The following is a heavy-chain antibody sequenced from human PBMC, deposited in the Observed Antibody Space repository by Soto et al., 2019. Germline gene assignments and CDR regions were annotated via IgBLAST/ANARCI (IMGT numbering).Heavy chain of an antibody. CDR1: GFTFSSYW. CDR3: ARRGQGGPGLAH. Sequence: EVQLVESGGNLIQPGGSLRLSCAASGFTFSSYWMHWVRQAPGKGLVWVSRINSDGSNTSYVDSVKGRFTISRDNAKNTLYLQMNSLSVEDTAVYYCARRGQGGPGLAHWGQGTLVTVSS. V-gene: IGHV3-74*01. J-gene: IGHJ5*02. D-gene: IGHD3-16*01. CDR2: INSDGSNT.